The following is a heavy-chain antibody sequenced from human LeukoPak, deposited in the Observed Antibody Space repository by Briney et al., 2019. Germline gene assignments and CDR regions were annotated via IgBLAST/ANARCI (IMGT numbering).Heavy chain of an antibody. V-gene: IGHV1-18*04. Sequence: AASVTVSCKTSAYTFTDYGVSWVRQAPGQGLEWMGWISTDNGNTNYAQKFQGRVTMTTEESTSTAYMELRSLRSDDTAVYYCASDSHPWGQGTMVTVSS. CDR1: AYTFTDYG. J-gene: IGHJ3*01. CDR3: ASDSHP. CDR2: ISTDNGNT.